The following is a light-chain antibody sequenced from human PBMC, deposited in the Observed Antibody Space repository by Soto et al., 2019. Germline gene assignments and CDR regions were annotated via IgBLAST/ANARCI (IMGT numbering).Light chain of an antibody. CDR3: SSYTSSNTYV. CDR1: SGDIGGYDY. CDR2: DVS. V-gene: IGLV2-14*03. Sequence: QSALTQPAPVSGSPGQSITISCTGTSGDIGGYDYVSWYQQHPGKAPKLMIYDVSNRPSGVSNRFSGSKSGTTASLTISGLQAEDEADYYCSSYTSSNTYVFGTGTKLTVL. J-gene: IGLJ1*01.